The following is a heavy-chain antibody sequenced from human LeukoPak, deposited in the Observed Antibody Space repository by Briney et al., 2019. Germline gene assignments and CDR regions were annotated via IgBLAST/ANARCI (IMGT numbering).Heavy chain of an antibody. CDR3: ARDYDFWSGFFDY. D-gene: IGHD3-3*01. CDR2: INSDGSST. CDR1: GFTFSNYW. J-gene: IGHJ4*02. Sequence: GGSLRLSCAASGFTFSNYWMHWVRQAPGKGLVWVSRINSDGSSTSYVDSVKGRFTISRDNAKNTLSLQMNSLRAEDTAVYYCARDYDFWSGFFDYWGQGTLVTVSS. V-gene: IGHV3-74*01.